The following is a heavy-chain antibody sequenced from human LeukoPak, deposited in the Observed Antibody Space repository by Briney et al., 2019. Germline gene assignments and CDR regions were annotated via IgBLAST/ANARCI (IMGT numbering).Heavy chain of an antibody. J-gene: IGHJ6*03. D-gene: IGHD3-22*01. CDR1: GGSISSYY. CDR2: IYYTGST. CDR3: ARRTYYYDSSGYYYYYMDV. Sequence: SETLSLTCTVSGGSISSYYWSWIRQPPGKGLEWIGYIYYTGSTNYNPSLKSRVTISVGTSKNQFSLNLSSVTAADTAVYFCARRTYYYDSSGYYYYYMDVWGKGTTVTVSS. V-gene: IGHV4-59*08.